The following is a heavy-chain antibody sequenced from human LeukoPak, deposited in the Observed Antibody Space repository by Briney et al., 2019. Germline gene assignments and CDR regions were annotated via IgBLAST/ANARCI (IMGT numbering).Heavy chain of an antibody. Sequence: PGGSLRLSCAASGFTFSSYSMNWVRQAPGKGLEWVSYISSSSSTIYYADPVKGRFTISRDNAKNSLYLQMNSLRAEDTAVYYCARDYSNFGYWGQGTLVTVSS. D-gene: IGHD4-4*01. V-gene: IGHV3-48*01. CDR3: ARDYSNFGY. CDR1: GFTFSSYS. CDR2: ISSSSSTI. J-gene: IGHJ4*02.